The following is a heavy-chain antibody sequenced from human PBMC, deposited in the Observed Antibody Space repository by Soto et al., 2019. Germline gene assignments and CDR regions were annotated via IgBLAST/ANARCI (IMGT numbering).Heavy chain of an antibody. CDR2: ISSSGSTI. Sequence: PGGSLRLSCAASGFTFSDYYMSWIRQAPGKGQERVSYISSSGSTIYYADSVKGRFTISRDNAKNSLYLQMNSLRAEDTAVYYCAREFSSSWYAYDAFDIWGQGTMVTVSS. D-gene: IGHD6-13*01. CDR3: AREFSSSWYAYDAFDI. V-gene: IGHV3-11*01. J-gene: IGHJ3*02. CDR1: GFTFSDYY.